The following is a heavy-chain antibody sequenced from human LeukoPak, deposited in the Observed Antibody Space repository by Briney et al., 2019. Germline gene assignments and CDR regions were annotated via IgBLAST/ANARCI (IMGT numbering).Heavy chain of an antibody. V-gene: IGHV3-66*01. CDR1: GFTVGTDF. CDR3: ARGDFEY. Sequence: QPGGSLRLSCAASGFTVGTDFVSWVRQAPGRGLGWVSIIFSGGSTYYADSVKGRFTISRDSSRNTAYLQMSSLRAEDTAVYYCARGDFEYWGQGTLVTVSS. CDR2: IFSGGST. J-gene: IGHJ4*02.